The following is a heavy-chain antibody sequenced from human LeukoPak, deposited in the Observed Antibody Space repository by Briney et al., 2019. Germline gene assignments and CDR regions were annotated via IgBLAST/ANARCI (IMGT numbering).Heavy chain of an antibody. CDR2: IYYSGST. D-gene: IGHD6-19*01. CDR3: ARRPGIAVAEYYFDY. J-gene: IGHJ4*02. CDR1: GYSISSGYY. V-gene: IGHV4-38-2*01. Sequence: SETLSLTCAVSGYSISSGYYWGWIRQPPGKGLEWIGSIYYSGSTYYNPSLKSRVTISVDTSKNQFSLRLSSVTAADTAVYYCARRPGIAVAEYYFDYWGQGTLVTVSS.